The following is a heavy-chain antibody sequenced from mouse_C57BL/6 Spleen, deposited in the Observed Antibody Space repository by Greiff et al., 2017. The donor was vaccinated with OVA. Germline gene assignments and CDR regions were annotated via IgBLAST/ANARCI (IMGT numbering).Heavy chain of an antibody. CDR2: ISYDGSN. V-gene: IGHV3-6*01. J-gene: IGHJ2*01. CDR3: ARLYYSNSYYFDY. CDR1: GYSITSGYY. Sequence: EVHLVESGPGLVKPSQSLSLTCSVTGYSITSGYYWNWIRQFPGNKLEWMGYISYDGSNNYNPSLKNRISITRDTSKNQFFLKLNSVTTEDTATYYCARLYYSNSYYFDYWGQGTTLTVSS. D-gene: IGHD2-5*01.